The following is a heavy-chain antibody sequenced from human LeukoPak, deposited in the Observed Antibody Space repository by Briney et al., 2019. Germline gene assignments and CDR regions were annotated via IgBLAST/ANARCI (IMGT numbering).Heavy chain of an antibody. V-gene: IGHV1-18*01. D-gene: IGHD2-2*01. CDR1: GYTFTSYG. Sequence: ASVTVSCMASGYTFTSYGISWVRQAPGQGLEWMGWISAYNGNTNYAQKLQSRVTITTDTSTSTAYMELRSLRSDDTAVYYCASSLGPPSRPFDYWGQGTLVTVSS. J-gene: IGHJ4*02. CDR2: ISAYNGNT. CDR3: ASSLGPPSRPFDY.